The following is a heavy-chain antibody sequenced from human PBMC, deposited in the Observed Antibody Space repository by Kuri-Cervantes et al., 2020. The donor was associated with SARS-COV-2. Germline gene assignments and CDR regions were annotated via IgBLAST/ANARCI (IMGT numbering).Heavy chain of an antibody. CDR1: GGTFSSYA. D-gene: IGHD3-10*01. J-gene: IGHJ5*02. CDR3: ARDNLSALVRGFDP. V-gene: IGHV1-69*10. Sequence: SVKVSCKASGGTFSSYAISWVRQAPGQGLEWMGGIIPILGIANYAQKFQGRVTITADKSTSTAYMELSSLRSDDTAVYYCARDNLSALVRGFDPWGQGTRV. CDR2: IIPILGIA.